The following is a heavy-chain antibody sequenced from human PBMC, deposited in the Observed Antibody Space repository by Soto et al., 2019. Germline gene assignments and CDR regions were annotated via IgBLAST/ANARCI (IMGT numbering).Heavy chain of an antibody. Sequence: EVQLLESGGDLVQPGGSLRLSCVASRITFGSRAMSWVRQAPGEGLEWVSTITDTGGDTKYSDSVRGRFTMSRDNSKKTLYLQMNNLRVEDSALYYCARGSTDSYPGSRIFDFWGRGTLVTVSS. V-gene: IGHV3-23*01. CDR3: ARGSTDSYPGSRIFDF. CDR1: RITFGSRA. D-gene: IGHD3-10*01. J-gene: IGHJ4*02. CDR2: ITDTGGDT.